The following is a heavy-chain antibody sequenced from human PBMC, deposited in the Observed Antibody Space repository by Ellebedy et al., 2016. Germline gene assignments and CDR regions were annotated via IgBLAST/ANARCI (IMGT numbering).Heavy chain of an antibody. CDR3: ARGIGPSNGYDWFDP. CDR2: IYHSGST. V-gene: IGHV4-31*03. Sequence: SETLSLXXTVSGGSISSGGSYWSCIRQHPGKGLEWIGYIYHSGSTYYNPSLKSRVTISVDTSKNQFSLKLSSVTAADTAVYYCARGIGPSNGYDWFDPWGQGTLVTVSS. D-gene: IGHD5-18*01. CDR1: GGSISSGGSY. J-gene: IGHJ5*02.